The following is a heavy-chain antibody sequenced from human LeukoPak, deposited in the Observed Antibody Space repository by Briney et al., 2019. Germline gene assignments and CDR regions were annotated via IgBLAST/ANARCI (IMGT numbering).Heavy chain of an antibody. Sequence: GGSLRLSCAASGFTFSSYEMNWVRQAPGKGLEWVSYISSLSSYIYYADSLKGRFTISRDNAKNSLYLQMNSLRAEDTAVYYCARGGPRDGYDYWGQGTLVTVSS. CDR3: ARGGPRDGYDY. CDR2: ISSLSSYI. J-gene: IGHJ4*02. D-gene: IGHD5-18*01. CDR1: GFTFSSYE. V-gene: IGHV3-21*05.